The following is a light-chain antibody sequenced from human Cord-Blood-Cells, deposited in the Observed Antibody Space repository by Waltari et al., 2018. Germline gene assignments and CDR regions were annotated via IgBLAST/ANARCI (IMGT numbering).Light chain of an antibody. CDR1: SSAVGSYNP. V-gene: IGLV2-23*01. J-gene: IGLJ3*02. Sequence: QSALTQPASVPGSPGPSITISCTGTSSAVGSYNPVSWYQQHPGKAPKLMIYEGSKRPSGVSNRFSGSKSGNTASLTISGLQAEDEADYYCCSYAGSSTWVFGGGTKLTVL. CDR2: EGS. CDR3: CSYAGSSTWV.